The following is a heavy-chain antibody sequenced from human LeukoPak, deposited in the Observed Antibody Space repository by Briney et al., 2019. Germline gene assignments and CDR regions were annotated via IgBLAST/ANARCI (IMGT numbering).Heavy chain of an antibody. Sequence: SSETLSLTCTVSGGSISSYYWSSIRQPPGKGLEWIGYISYSGSTNFNPSLKSRVTISVDTSKNQFSLKLSSQTAWGRAVYYCAREGTAGTNLNWFDPWGQGTLVTVSS. V-gene: IGHV4-59*01. CDR2: ISYSGST. CDR1: GGSISSYY. CDR3: AREGTAGTNLNWFDP. J-gene: IGHJ5*02. D-gene: IGHD1-1*01.